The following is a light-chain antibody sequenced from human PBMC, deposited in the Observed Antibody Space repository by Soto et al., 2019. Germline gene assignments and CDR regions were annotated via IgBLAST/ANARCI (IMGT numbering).Light chain of an antibody. Sequence: DIPMTQSPSSLSASVGDRVTITCRASQSISSYLNWYQQKPGKAPKLLIYAASTLHSGVPLRFSGSGSGTDFTLTISNLQPEDFATYYCQQSYSTLTFGPGTTVDIK. CDR2: AAS. CDR1: QSISSY. CDR3: QQSYSTLT. V-gene: IGKV1-39*01. J-gene: IGKJ3*01.